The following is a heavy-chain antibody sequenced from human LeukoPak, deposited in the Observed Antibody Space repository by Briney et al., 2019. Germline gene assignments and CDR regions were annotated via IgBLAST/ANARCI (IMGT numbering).Heavy chain of an antibody. CDR2: ISYDGSNK. CDR3: AKDRKAWMQLCPMDY. CDR1: GFTFSSYG. J-gene: IGHJ4*02. V-gene: IGHV3-30*18. Sequence: GGSLRLSCAASGFTFSSYGMHWVRHAPGKGLEWVAVISYDGSNKYYADSVKGRFTISRDNSKNTLYLQMNSLRAEDTAVYYCAKDRKAWMQLCPMDYRGQGTLVTVSS. D-gene: IGHD5-18*01.